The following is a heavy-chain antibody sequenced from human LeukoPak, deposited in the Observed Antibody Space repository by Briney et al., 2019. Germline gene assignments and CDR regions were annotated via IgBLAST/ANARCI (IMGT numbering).Heavy chain of an antibody. J-gene: IGHJ4*02. V-gene: IGHV1-69*04. CDR3: ARDLLEYSSSSPTGYDY. CDR1: GGTFSSYA. CDR2: IIPILGIA. D-gene: IGHD6-6*01. Sequence: ASVKVSCKASGGTFSSYAISWVRQAPGQGLGWMGRIIPILGIANYAQKFQGRVTITADKSTSTAYMELSSLRSEDTAVYYCARDLLEYSSSSPTGYDYWGQGTLVTVSS.